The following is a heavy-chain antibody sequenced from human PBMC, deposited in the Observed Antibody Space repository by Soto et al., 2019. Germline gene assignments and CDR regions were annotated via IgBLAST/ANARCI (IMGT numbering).Heavy chain of an antibody. CDR3: ARDKITGLFDY. D-gene: IGHD2-8*02. J-gene: IGHJ4*02. Sequence: QVQLQQWGAGLLKPSETLSLTCAVYGGSFSGYYWTWIRQPPGTGLEWIGEINHSGSTNYNPSLKSRVTISVDTSKNLFSLKLTSVTAAVTAVYYCARDKITGLFDYWGQGTLVTVSS. V-gene: IGHV4-34*01. CDR2: INHSGST. CDR1: GGSFSGYY.